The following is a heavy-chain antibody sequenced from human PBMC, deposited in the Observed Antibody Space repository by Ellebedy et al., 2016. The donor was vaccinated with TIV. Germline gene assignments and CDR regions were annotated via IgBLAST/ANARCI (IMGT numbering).Heavy chain of an antibody. Sequence: SETLSLTCSVSGGSISRNYWVWIRQPPGKGLEWIGYAYYIGSTDYSPSVKSRVTIEVDRSRNEISLKLSSVTAADTAMYYCARDSKKGWAFDIWGQGTMVTVSS. V-gene: IGHV4-59*01. J-gene: IGHJ3*02. CDR2: AYYIGST. CDR3: ARDSKKGWAFDI. D-gene: IGHD5-24*01. CDR1: GGSISRNY.